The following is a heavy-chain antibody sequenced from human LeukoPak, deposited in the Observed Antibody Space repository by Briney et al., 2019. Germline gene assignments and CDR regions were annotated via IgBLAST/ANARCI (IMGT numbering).Heavy chain of an antibody. Sequence: KPSETLSLTCTVSGGSISSYYWSWIRQPPGKGLEWIGYIYFSGSTNYNPSLESRVTISVDTSKNQFSLKLSSVTAADTAVYYCARARGRPSGYLDYWGQGTLVTVSS. D-gene: IGHD3-22*01. CDR3: ARARGRPSGYLDY. CDR2: IYFSGST. J-gene: IGHJ4*02. CDR1: GGSISSYY. V-gene: IGHV4-59*01.